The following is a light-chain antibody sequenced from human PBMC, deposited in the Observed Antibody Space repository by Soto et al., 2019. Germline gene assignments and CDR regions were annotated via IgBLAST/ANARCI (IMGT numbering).Light chain of an antibody. CDR1: SSNIGAGYD. CDR3: QSYDDSVSGPVV. CDR2: GNT. Sequence: QSVLTQPPSISGAPGQRVTISCTGTSSNIGAGYDVHWYQHLPGTAPKLLIHGNTKRPSGVPDRFSGSKSGSSASLAITGLQAEDDGDYYCQSYDDSVSGPVVFGGGTKLTVL. J-gene: IGLJ2*01. V-gene: IGLV1-40*01.